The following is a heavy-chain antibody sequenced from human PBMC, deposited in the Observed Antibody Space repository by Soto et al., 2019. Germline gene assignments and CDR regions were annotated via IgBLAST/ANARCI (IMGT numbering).Heavy chain of an antibody. Sequence: SETLSLTCAVYGGSFSGYYWSWIRQPPGKGLEWIGEINHSGSTNYNPSLKSRVTISVDMSKNQFSLKLSSVTAADTAVYYCARWYRRNWFDPWGQGTLVTVSS. J-gene: IGHJ5*02. V-gene: IGHV4-34*01. D-gene: IGHD1-20*01. CDR1: GGSFSGYY. CDR3: ARWYRRNWFDP. CDR2: INHSGST.